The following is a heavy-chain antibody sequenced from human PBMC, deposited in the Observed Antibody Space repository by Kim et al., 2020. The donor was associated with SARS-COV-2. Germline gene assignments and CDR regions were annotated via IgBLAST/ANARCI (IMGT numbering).Heavy chain of an antibody. CDR3: ARYSGYDYVWFDP. V-gene: IGHV4-34*01. Sequence: SETLSLTCAVYGGSFSGYYWSWIRQPPGKGLEWIGEINHSGSTNYNPSLKSRVTISVDTSKNQFSLKLSSVTAADTAVYYCARYSGYDYVWFDPWGQGTLVTVSS. J-gene: IGHJ5*02. CDR1: GGSFSGYY. D-gene: IGHD5-12*01. CDR2: INHSGST.